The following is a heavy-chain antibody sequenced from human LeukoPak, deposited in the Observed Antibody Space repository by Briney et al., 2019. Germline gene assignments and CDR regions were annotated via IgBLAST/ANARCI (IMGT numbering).Heavy chain of an antibody. J-gene: IGHJ4*02. CDR3: ARGRTAKTPFDY. D-gene: IGHD2-21*02. CDR1: GFTFSSYS. CDR2: ISSSSSYI. Sequence: GGSLRLSCGASGFTFSSYSMNWVRQAPGKGLEWVSSISSSSSYIYYADSVKGRFTISRDNAKNSLYLQMNSLRAEDTAVYYCARGRTAKTPFDYWGQGTLVTVSS. V-gene: IGHV3-21*01.